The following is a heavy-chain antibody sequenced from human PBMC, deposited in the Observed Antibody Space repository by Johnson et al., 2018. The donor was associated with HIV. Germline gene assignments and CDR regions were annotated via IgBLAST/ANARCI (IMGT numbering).Heavy chain of an antibody. J-gene: IGHJ3*02. V-gene: IGHV3-23*04. D-gene: IGHD5-18*01. Sequence: VQLVESGGGVVRPGGSLRLSCAASGFTFRDFAMSWVRQAPGKGLEWVSVISGSGGSTYYADSVKGRFTISRDNAKNSLYLQMNSLRAEDTAVYYWARGRAMAFDIWVQGTMVTVSS. CDR2: ISGSGGST. CDR3: ARGRAMAFDI. CDR1: GFTFRDFA.